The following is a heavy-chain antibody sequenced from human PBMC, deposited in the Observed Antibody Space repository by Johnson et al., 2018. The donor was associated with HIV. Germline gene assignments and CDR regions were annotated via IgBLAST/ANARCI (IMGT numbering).Heavy chain of an antibody. CDR2: IRYDGSKK. V-gene: IGHV3-30*02. CDR1: GFIFSSYG. Sequence: VESGGGVVQPGGSLRLSCAASGFIFSSYGMHWARQAPGKGLEWVAFIRYDGSKKYYEDSGKGRFTISRDNSKNTLYLQMSSLRPEDTAVHYCTTRLNSGTYWGNYDFDVWGQGTMVTVSS. CDR3: TTRLNSGTYWGNYDFDV. J-gene: IGHJ3*01. D-gene: IGHD1-26*01.